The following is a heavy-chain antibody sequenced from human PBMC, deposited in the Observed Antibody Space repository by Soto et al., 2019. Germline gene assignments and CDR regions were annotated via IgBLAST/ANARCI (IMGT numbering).Heavy chain of an antibody. V-gene: IGHV4-59*08. CDR3: ARLGATYDAFDI. D-gene: IGHD1-26*01. J-gene: IGHJ3*02. Sequence: ASETLSLTCTVSGGSISSYYWSWIRQPPGKGLEWIGYIYYSGSTNYNPSLKSRVTISVDTSKNQFSLKLSSVTAADTAVYYCARLGATYDAFDIWGQGTMVTVSS. CDR2: IYYSGST. CDR1: GGSISSYY.